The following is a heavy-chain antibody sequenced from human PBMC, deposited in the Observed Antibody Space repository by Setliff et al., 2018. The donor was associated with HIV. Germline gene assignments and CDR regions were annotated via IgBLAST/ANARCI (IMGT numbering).Heavy chain of an antibody. CDR2: VYYSGIT. D-gene: IGHD3-3*01. V-gene: IGHV4-39*01. CDR3: VRHVWSDDFLVPGWFDS. Sequence: SETLSLTCTVSGGSIIDSRYFWGWIRQPPGKGLEWIGSVYYSGITYYSSSLKSRVTVSVDTSRIQFSLKLTSVTAADTAVYKCVRHVWSDDFLVPGWFDSWSQGTLLTVSS. CDR1: GGSIIDSRYF. J-gene: IGHJ5*01.